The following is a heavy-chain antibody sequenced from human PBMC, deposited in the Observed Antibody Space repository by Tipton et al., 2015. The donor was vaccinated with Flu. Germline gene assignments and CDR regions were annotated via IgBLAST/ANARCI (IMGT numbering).Heavy chain of an antibody. V-gene: IGHV4-59*01. J-gene: IGHJ4*02. D-gene: IGHD6-6*01. CDR2: IYYSGST. Sequence: TLSLTCTVSGGSISSYYWSWIRQPPGKGLEWIGYIYYSGSTNYNPSLKSRVTISVDTSKNQFSLKLSSVTAADTAVYCCARVGEGAARLDYWGQGTLVTVSS. CDR1: GGSISSYY. CDR3: ARVGEGAARLDY.